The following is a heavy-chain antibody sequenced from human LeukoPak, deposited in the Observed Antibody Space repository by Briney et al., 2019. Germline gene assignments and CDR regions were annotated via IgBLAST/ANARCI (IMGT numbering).Heavy chain of an antibody. Sequence: PGGCLKISCAASGFNFSSYWMSWVRQAPGKGLEWVANIKQDGSEKYYVDSVKGRFTISRDNAKNSLYLQMNSLRAEDTAVYYCARRPFEYYDFWSGYYLFDYWGQGTLVTVSS. J-gene: IGHJ4*02. CDR1: GFNFSSYW. CDR2: IKQDGSEK. D-gene: IGHD3-3*01. CDR3: ARRPFEYYDFWSGYYLFDY. V-gene: IGHV3-7*01.